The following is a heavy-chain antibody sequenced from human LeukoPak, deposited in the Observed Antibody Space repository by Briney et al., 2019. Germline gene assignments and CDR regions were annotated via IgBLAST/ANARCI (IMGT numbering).Heavy chain of an antibody. CDR2: INPSGGST. CDR3: ARDLGITMVRGDYYYYYYGMDV. Sequence: ASVKVSCKASGYTFTSYYMHWVRQAPGQGLEWMGLINPSGGSTSYAQKFQGRVTMTRDTSTSTVYMELSSLRSEDTAVYYCARDLGITMVRGDYYYYYYGMDVWGQGTTVTVSS. V-gene: IGHV1-46*01. J-gene: IGHJ6*02. D-gene: IGHD3-10*01. CDR1: GYTFTSYY.